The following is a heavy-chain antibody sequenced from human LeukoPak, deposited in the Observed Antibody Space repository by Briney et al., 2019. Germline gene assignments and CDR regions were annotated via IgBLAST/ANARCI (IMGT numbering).Heavy chain of an antibody. J-gene: IGHJ3*01. CDR1: GFILSNSC. D-gene: IGHD3-10*02. CDR3: AIWVNYVLYVWARETGDSLFCVHPKRTFD. V-gene: IGHV3-30*02. Sequence: PGGSLTLSCTASGFILSNSCFDWVRQAPGKGLEWVAYIRYDGRTKYNLDAVKGRFTISRDNTNNTVFMQVYSPRAEDTAVYYCAIWVNYVLYVWARETGDSLFCVHPKRTFD. CDR2: IRYDGRTK.